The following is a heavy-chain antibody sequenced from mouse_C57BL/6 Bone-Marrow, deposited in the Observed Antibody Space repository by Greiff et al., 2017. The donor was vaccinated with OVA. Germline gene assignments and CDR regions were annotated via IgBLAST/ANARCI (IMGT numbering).Heavy chain of an antibody. CDR2: IWRGGST. CDR3: ARNDSNDWYFDV. V-gene: IGHV2-2*01. J-gene: IGHJ1*03. Sequence: VKLMESGPGLVQPSQSLSITCTVSGFSLTSYGVHWVRQSPGKGLEWLGVIWRGGSTDYNAAFISRLSISKDNSKSQVFFKMNSLQADDTAIYYCARNDSNDWYFDVWGTGTTVTVSS. CDR1: GFSLTSYG. D-gene: IGHD2-5*01.